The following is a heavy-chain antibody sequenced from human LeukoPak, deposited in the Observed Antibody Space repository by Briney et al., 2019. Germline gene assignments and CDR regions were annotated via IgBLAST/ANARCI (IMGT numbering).Heavy chain of an antibody. CDR3: ARGLLDYYDSSGYYSK. J-gene: IGHJ4*02. D-gene: IGHD3-22*01. CDR1: GGSISSSSYY. CDR2: IYYSGST. V-gene: IGHV4-39*01. Sequence: SETLSLTCTVSGGSISSSSYYWGWIRQPPGKGLEWIGSIYYSGSTYYNPSLKSRVTISVDTSKNQFSLKLSSVTAADTAVYYCARGLLDYYDSSGYYSKWGQGTLVTVSS.